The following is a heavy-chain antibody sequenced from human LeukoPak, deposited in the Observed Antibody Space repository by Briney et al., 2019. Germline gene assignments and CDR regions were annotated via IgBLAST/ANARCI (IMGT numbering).Heavy chain of an antibody. Sequence: GGSLRLSCAASGFTFDDYAMHWVRQAPGKGLEWVSGISWNSGSIGYADSVKGRFTISRDNAKNSLYLQMNSLRAEDTALYYCAKDMLAGDYSSGSDYWGQGTLVTVSS. CDR1: GFTFDDYA. J-gene: IGHJ4*02. CDR2: ISWNSGSI. CDR3: AKDMLAGDYSSGSDY. V-gene: IGHV3-9*01. D-gene: IGHD6-19*01.